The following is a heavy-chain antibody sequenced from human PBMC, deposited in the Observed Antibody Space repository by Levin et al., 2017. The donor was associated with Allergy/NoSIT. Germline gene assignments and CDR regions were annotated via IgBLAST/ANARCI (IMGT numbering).Heavy chain of an antibody. Sequence: GESLKISCAASGFTFSSYTMNWVRQAPGKGLEWVSYISSSSTIYYSDSVRGRFTISRDNAKNSLYLQMNSLRVEDTAVYYCVRDRRQQLVPYYFDYWGQGTLVTVSS. J-gene: IGHJ4*02. D-gene: IGHD6-13*01. V-gene: IGHV3-48*01. CDR2: ISSSSTI. CDR1: GFTFSSYT. CDR3: VRDRRQQLVPYYFDY.